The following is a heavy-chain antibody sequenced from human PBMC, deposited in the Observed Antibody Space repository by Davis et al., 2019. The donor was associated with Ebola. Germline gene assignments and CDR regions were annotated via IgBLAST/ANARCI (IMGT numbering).Heavy chain of an antibody. V-gene: IGHV4-59*05. CDR2: IYYSGST. CDR3: ASALGYCSGGSCSHFDP. J-gene: IGHJ5*02. CDR1: GGSISSYY. D-gene: IGHD2-15*01. Sequence: MPGGSLRLSCTVSGGSISSYYWSWIRQPPGKGLEWIGSIYYSGSTYYNPSLKSRVTISVDTSKNQFSLKLSSVTAADTAVYYCASALGYCSGGSCSHFDPWGQGTLVTVSS.